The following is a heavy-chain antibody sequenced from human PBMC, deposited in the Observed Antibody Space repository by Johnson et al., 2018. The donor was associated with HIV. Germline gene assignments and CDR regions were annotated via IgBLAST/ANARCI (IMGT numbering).Heavy chain of an antibody. D-gene: IGHD5-12*01. CDR3: AGSEIVATTGAFDI. J-gene: IGHJ3*02. V-gene: IGHV3-53*01. CDR1: GFTVSSNY. CDR2: IYSGGST. Sequence: VQLVESGGGLIQPGGSLRLSCAASGFTVSSNYMSWVRQAPGKGLEWVSVIYSGGSTYYADSVKGRFTISRDNSKNTLYLQMNSRRAEDTAVYYCAGSEIVATTGAFDIWGQGTMVTVSS.